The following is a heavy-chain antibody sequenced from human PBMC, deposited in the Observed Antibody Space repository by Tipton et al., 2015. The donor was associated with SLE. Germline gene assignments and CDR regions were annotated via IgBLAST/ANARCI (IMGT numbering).Heavy chain of an antibody. D-gene: IGHD6-13*01. CDR2: IYYSGST. CDR3: ARDVGGSAAGPFYYYYYMDV. Sequence: TLSLTCTVSGGSISSYYWSWIRQPPGKGLEWIGYIYYSGSTNYNPSLKSRVTISVDTSKNQFSLKLSSVTAADTAVYYCARDVGGSAAGPFYYYYYMDVWGKGTTVTVPS. CDR1: GGSISSYY. V-gene: IGHV4-59*01. J-gene: IGHJ6*03.